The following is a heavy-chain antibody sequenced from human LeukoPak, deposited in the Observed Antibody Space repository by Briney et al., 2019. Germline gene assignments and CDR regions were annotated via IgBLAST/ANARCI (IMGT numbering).Heavy chain of an antibody. CDR2: ISAGNGNT. V-gene: IGHV1-3*01. D-gene: IGHD1-26*01. CDR3: ARDSGSGSNDY. J-gene: IGHJ4*02. Sequence: ASVKVSCKASGYTFTSYAIHWVRQAPGQRLEWMGWISAGNGNTKYSQNFQGRVTFTSNTSATTAFMELSSLRSEDAAVYYCARDSGSGSNDYWGQGTLVTVSS. CDR1: GYTFTSYA.